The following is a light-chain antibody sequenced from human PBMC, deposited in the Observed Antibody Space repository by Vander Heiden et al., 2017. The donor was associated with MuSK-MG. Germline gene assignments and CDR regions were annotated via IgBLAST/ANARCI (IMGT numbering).Light chain of an antibody. Sequence: QSALTQPASVSGSPGQSITISCTGTSTNIGSYDFVSWYHKYPGKAPKLIIYEVSKRPSGISPRFSGSKSGNTASLTISGLQTEDDADYYCCSFAGSSTWVFGGGSKLTVL. CDR3: CSFAGSSTWV. J-gene: IGLJ3*02. V-gene: IGLV2-23*02. CDR2: EVS. CDR1: STNIGSYDF.